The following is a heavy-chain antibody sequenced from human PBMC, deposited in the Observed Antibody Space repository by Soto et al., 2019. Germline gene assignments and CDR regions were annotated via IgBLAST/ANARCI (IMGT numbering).Heavy chain of an antibody. V-gene: IGHV3-23*01. CDR3: AKGLLGVWFGELLQPSFDY. Sequence: EVQLLESGGGLVQPGGSLRLSCAASRFTFSSYAMCWVRQAPGKGLEWVSSISVSGGSTYYADSVKGRFTISRDNSKNTLYLQMNSLRAEDTAVYYCAKGLLGVWFGELLQPSFDYWGQGTLVTVSS. J-gene: IGHJ4*02. CDR1: RFTFSSYA. D-gene: IGHD3-10*01. CDR2: ISVSGGST.